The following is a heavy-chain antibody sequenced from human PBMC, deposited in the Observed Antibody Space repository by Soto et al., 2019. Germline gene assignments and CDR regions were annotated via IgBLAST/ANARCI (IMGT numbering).Heavy chain of an antibody. J-gene: IGHJ6*02. D-gene: IGHD5-12*01. Sequence: GGSLRLSCAASGFTLSTYAMAWVRQAPGKGLEWVSYISSSSSTIYYADSVKARFTISRDNAKNTLYLQMNSLRAEDTAVYYCARDYYRFNSGYGFSMDVWGQGTTVTVSS. CDR1: GFTLSTYA. CDR3: ARDYYRFNSGYGFSMDV. CDR2: ISSSSSTI. V-gene: IGHV3-48*01.